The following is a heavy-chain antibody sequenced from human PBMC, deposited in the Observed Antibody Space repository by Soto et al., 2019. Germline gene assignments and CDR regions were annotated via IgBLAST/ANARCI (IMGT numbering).Heavy chain of an antibody. D-gene: IGHD5-18*01. CDR3: ARHSGYSYGPKSYYYYGMDV. CDR1: GFTFSDYY. J-gene: IGHJ6*02. Sequence: SGGSLKLSCAASGFTFSDYYMSWIRQAPGKGLEWVSYISSSSSYTNYADSVKGRFTISRDNAKNSLYLQMNSLRAEDTAVYYCARHSGYSYGPKSYYYYGMDVWGQGTTVTVAS. V-gene: IGHV3-11*06. CDR2: ISSSSSYT.